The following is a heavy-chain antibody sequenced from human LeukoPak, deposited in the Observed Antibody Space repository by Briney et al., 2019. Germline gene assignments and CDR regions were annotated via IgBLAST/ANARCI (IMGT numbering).Heavy chain of an antibody. CDR1: GFTFREYS. J-gene: IGHJ5*02. CDR2: IRSNGGDT. Sequence: GGPLRLSCAASGFTFREYSMSWVRQAPGKGLEWVSNIRSNGGDTYYTDSVKGRFTISRDNSKNTLYLEMNSRRAGDTAVYYCAKGGYTTWFDPWGQGTLVTVSS. CDR3: AKGGYTTWFDP. D-gene: IGHD2-15*01. V-gene: IGHV3-23*01.